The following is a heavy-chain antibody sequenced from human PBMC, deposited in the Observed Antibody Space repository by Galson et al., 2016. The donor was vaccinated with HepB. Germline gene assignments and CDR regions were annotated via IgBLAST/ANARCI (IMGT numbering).Heavy chain of an antibody. V-gene: IGHV3-23*01. Sequence: SLRLSCAASGFSFSTCAMTWVRQAPGKGLECVAAISGSGAATYYADSVQGRFSISRDNAKNTLDLQMNRLRVEDTAVYFCAKDLKDGTYYLDYWGQGTLVTVTA. CDR3: AKDLKDGTYYLDY. CDR1: GFSFSTCA. CDR2: ISGSGAAT. D-gene: IGHD5-24*01. J-gene: IGHJ4*02.